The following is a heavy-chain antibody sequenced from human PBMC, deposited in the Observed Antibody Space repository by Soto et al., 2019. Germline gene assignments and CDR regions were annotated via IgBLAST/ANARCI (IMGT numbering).Heavy chain of an antibody. D-gene: IGHD6-13*01. Sequence: VSSVKVSCKASGYTFTSYGISWVRQAPGQGLEWMGWISAYNGNTNYAQNLQGRVTMTTDTSTSTAYMELRSLRSDDTAVYYCARDRSDHLAAAGRDNWSDPWG. CDR2: ISAYNGNT. CDR1: GYTFTSYG. V-gene: IGHV1-18*01. J-gene: IGHJ5*02. CDR3: ARDRSDHLAAAGRDNWSDP.